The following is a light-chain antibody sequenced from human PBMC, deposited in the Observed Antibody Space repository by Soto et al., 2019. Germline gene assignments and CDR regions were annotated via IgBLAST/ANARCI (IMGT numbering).Light chain of an antibody. J-gene: IGLJ2*01. V-gene: IGLV3-21*02. CDR3: QVWDSNTDHVA. CDR2: DDS. Sequence: SYELTQPPSVSMAPGQTARISCGRNNTGSKSVHWYQQKPGQAPVLVLFDDSDRPSGIPERFSGSNSGNTATLTISRVEAGDEAYYFCQVWDSNTDHVAFGGGTKLTVL. CDR1: NTGSKS.